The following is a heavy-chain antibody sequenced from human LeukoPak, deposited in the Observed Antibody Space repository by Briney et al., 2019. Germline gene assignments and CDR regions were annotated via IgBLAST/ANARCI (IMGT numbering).Heavy chain of an antibody. J-gene: IGHJ4*02. D-gene: IGHD1-26*01. V-gene: IGHV3-30*02. CDR1: GFTFSSYG. CDR2: IRYDGSNK. Sequence: PGGSLRLSCAASGFTFSSYGMHWVRQAPGKGLEWVAFIRYDGSNKYYADSVKGRFTISRDNSKNSLYLQMNSLRAEDTAVYYCAREGPIAWELEYWGQGTLVTVSS. CDR3: AREGPIAWELEY.